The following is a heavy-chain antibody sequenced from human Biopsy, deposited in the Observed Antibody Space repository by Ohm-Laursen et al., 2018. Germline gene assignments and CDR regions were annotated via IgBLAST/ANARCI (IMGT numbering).Heavy chain of an antibody. CDR3: ARDRDRRGWFDP. CDR2: IYTSGIP. J-gene: IGHJ5*02. D-gene: IGHD1-14*01. V-gene: IGHV4-4*07. Sequence: SETLSLTCSVSDGSLSSYSWSWIRQPAGKGLGGLGQIYTSGIPNYNPSLKSRVTMSVDTSKNKFSLRVSSVTAADTAVYYCARDRDRRGWFDPWGQGTLVTVSS. CDR1: DGSLSSYS.